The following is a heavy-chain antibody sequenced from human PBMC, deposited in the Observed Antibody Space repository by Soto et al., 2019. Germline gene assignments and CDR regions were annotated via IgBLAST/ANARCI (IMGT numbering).Heavy chain of an antibody. D-gene: IGHD5-18*01. Sequence: SVKVSCKASGGTFSSYAISWVRQAPGQGLEWMRGIIPIFGTANYAQKFQGRVTITADESTSTAYMELSSLRSEDTAVYYCARAGYTYGSPYYGMDVWGQGTTVTVSS. CDR3: ARAGYTYGSPYYGMDV. CDR2: IIPIFGTA. CDR1: GGTFSSYA. V-gene: IGHV1-69*13. J-gene: IGHJ6*02.